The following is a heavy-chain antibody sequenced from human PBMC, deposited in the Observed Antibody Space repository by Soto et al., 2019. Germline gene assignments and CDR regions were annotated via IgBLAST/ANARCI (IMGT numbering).Heavy chain of an antibody. D-gene: IGHD2-15*01. CDR1: GGSISSGDYY. Sequence: PSETLSLTCTVSGGSISSGDYYWSWIRQPPGKGLEWIGYIYYSGSTYYNPSLKSRVTISVDTSKNQFSLKLSSVTAADTAVYYCARFVVGLYYYYYGMDVWAKGPRSPSP. V-gene: IGHV4-30-4*01. CDR3: ARFVVGLYYYYYGMDV. J-gene: IGHJ6*02. CDR2: IYYSGST.